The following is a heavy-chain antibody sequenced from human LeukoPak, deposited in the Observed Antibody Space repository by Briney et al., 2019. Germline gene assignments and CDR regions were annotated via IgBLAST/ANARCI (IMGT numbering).Heavy chain of an antibody. CDR2: IFYSGST. Sequence: SETLSLTCTVSGDSISSYYWSWIRQPPGKGLEWIGYIFYSGSTNYNPSLKSRVTISVDTSKNQFSLRLSSVTAADTAVYYCARHPSAMTRFDPWGQGTLVTVSS. CDR3: ARHPSAMTRFDP. D-gene: IGHD2-2*01. J-gene: IGHJ5*02. V-gene: IGHV4-59*08. CDR1: GDSISSYY.